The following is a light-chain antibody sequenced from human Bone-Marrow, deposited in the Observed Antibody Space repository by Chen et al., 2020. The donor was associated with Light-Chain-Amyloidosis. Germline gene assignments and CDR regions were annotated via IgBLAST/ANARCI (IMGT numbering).Light chain of an antibody. CDR2: RDT. V-gene: IGLV3-25*03. Sequence: SYELTQPPSVSVSPGQTARITCSGDDLPTKYAYWYQQNPGQAPVLVFHRDTERPSGISERFSGSSSGTTATLTISGVQAEDEADYHSQSADSSGTYEVIFGGGTKLTVL. CDR1: DLPTKY. CDR3: QSADSSGTYEVI. J-gene: IGLJ2*01.